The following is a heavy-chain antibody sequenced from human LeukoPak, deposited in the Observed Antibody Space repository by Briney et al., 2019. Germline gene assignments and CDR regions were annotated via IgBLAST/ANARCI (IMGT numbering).Heavy chain of an antibody. CDR1: RGSIIGYY. J-gene: IGHJ4*02. Sequence: PSETLSLTCTVSRGSIIGYYWTWIRQPRRKGLQWIGYMYYSGTTKYNPSLKSRVTTSMDTSKNQFSLKVNSVTAADTAVYYCARVGFWSGSYTGYFDYWGQGALVTVSS. CDR3: ARVGFWSGSYTGYFDY. V-gene: IGHV4-59*12. D-gene: IGHD3-3*01. CDR2: MYYSGTT.